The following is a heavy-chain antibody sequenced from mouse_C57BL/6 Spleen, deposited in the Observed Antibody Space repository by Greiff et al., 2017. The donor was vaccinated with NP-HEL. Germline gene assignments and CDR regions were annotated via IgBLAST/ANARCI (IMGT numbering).Heavy chain of an antibody. CDR1: GFTFSDYY. J-gene: IGHJ3*01. CDR2: INYDGSST. CDR3: ARDGYSSPFAY. Sequence: EVQRVESEGGLVQPGSSMKLSCTASGFTFSDYYMAWVRQVPEKGLEWVANINYDGSSTYYLDSLKSRFIISRDNAKNILYLQMSSLKSEDTATYYCARDGYSSPFAYWGQGTLVTVSA. V-gene: IGHV5-16*01. D-gene: IGHD1-1*01.